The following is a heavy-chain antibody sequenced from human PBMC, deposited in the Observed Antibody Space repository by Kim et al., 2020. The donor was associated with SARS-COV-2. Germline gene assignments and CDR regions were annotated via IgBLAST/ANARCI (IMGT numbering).Heavy chain of an antibody. CDR3: ARDLELYNWFDR. J-gene: IGHJ5*02. Sequence: NDNPSLKSRVTMSLATSKNHFSLKLTSVTAADTAVYYCARDLELYNWFDRWGQGILVTVSS. D-gene: IGHD1-7*01. V-gene: IGHV4-4*06.